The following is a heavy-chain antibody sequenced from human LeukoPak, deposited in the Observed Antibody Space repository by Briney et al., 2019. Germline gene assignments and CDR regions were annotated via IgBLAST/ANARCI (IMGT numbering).Heavy chain of an antibody. V-gene: IGHV3-21*01. CDR3: ARGITTTFDP. Sequence: GGSLRLSRAASGFTFSSYSMNWVRQAPGKGLEWVSSIRSSSSYIYYADSVKGRFTISRDNAKNSLYLQMNSLRAEDTAVYYCARGITTTFDPWGQGTLVTVSS. D-gene: IGHD3-22*01. CDR2: IRSSSSYI. CDR1: GFTFSSYS. J-gene: IGHJ5*02.